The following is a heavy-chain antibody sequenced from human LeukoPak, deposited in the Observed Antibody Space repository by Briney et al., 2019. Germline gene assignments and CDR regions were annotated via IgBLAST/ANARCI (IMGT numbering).Heavy chain of an antibody. V-gene: IGHV3-53*01. CDR1: GFNVSDNY. CDR3: ARVDYYDSSTSPY. Sequence: GGSLRLSCAASGFNVSDNYMSWVRQAPGKGLEWVSILYTGGSTYYADSVKGRFTNSRDNSKNTVYLQMNSLRAEDTAVYFCARVDYYDSSTSPYWGQGTLVTVSS. CDR2: LYTGGST. D-gene: IGHD3-22*01. J-gene: IGHJ4*02.